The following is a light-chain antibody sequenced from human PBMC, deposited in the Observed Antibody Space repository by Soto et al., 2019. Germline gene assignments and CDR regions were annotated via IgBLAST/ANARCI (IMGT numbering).Light chain of an antibody. J-gene: IGKJ4*01. CDR2: GAS. Sequence: EIVMTQSPATLSVSPGERANLSCRASQSVSSNLDWYQQKPGQAPRLHSDGASTKATGNAARFSGSRSGTEFTLTVSSLQSEDFAVYYCQQYLNWLTFGGGTKVEI. CDR1: QSVSSN. CDR3: QQYLNWLT. V-gene: IGKV3-15*01.